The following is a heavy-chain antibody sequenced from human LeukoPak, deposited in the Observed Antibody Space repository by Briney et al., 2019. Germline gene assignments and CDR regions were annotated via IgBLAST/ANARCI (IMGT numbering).Heavy chain of an antibody. Sequence: PGRSLRLSCAASGFSFSSYGMHWVRQAPGKGLEWVAVISYDGDNKYYADSVNGRFTISRDNSKNTLSLQMDSLRAEDTALYYCARGGLYWHIWGQGTMVTVSS. CDR1: GFSFSSYG. CDR3: ARGGLYWHI. D-gene: IGHD3-16*01. V-gene: IGHV3-30*03. CDR2: ISYDGDNK. J-gene: IGHJ3*02.